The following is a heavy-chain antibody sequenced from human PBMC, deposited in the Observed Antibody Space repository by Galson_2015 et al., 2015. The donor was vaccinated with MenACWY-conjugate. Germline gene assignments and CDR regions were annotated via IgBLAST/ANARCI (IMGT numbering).Heavy chain of an antibody. V-gene: IGHV3-7*03. CDR2: IKQDGSEK. D-gene: IGHD2-15*01. J-gene: IGHJ4*02. CDR3: ARGVGFCCGPNDCYFDH. Sequence: SLRLSCAASGFTFNNYWMSWVRQAPGKGLEWVANIKQDGSEKYYVDSVRGRFTISRDNAKSSLFLQMNSLRAEDTAVYYCARGVGFCCGPNDCYFDHWGQGTLVTVSS. CDR1: GFTFNNYW.